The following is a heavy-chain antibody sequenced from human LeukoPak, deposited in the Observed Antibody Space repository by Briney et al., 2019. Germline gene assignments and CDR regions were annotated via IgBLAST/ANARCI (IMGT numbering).Heavy chain of an antibody. J-gene: IGHJ6*03. CDR3: AREKEGYCSRTSCYLDYYYYYMDV. D-gene: IGHD2-2*01. CDR1: GFTFSSYE. Sequence: GGSLRLSCAASGFTFSSYEMNWVRQAPGKGLEWVSYISSSDSTIYYADSVKGRFTISRDNAKNSLYLQMNSLRAEDTAVYYCAREKEGYCSRTSCYLDYYYYYMDVWGKGTTVTTSS. V-gene: IGHV3-48*03. CDR2: ISSSDSTI.